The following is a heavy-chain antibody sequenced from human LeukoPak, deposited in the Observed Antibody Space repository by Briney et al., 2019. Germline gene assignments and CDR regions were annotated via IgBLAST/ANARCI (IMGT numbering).Heavy chain of an antibody. J-gene: IGHJ4*02. CDR2: IYPGDSDT. CDR3: ARPYGSGSYLYYFDY. CDR1: GYSFTSYW. V-gene: IGHV5-51*01. D-gene: IGHD3-10*01. Sequence: GESLKISCKGSGYSFTSYWIGWVRQMPGKGLEWMGIIYPGDSDTRYSPSFQGPVTISADKSISPAYPQWSSLKASDTAMYYCARPYGSGSYLYYFDYWGQGTLVTVSS.